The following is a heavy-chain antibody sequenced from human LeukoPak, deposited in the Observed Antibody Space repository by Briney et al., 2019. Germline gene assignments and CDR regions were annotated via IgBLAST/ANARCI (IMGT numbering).Heavy chain of an antibody. D-gene: IGHD3-3*01. J-gene: IGHJ4*02. Sequence: PSETLSLTCTVSGGSISSRSYYWGWIRQPPGKGLEWIGSIYYSGSTYYNPSLKSRVTISVDTSKNQFSLKLSSVTAADTAVYYCATSTYYDFWSGSYYFDYWGQGTLVTVSS. CDR1: GGSISSRSYY. CDR3: ATSTYYDFWSGSYYFDY. CDR2: IYYSGST. V-gene: IGHV4-39*01.